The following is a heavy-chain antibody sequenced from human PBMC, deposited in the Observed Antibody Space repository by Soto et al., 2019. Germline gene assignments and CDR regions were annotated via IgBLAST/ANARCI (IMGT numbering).Heavy chain of an antibody. D-gene: IGHD2-21*02. Sequence: QVQLVESGGGVVQPGRSLRLSCAASGFTFSSYGMHWVRQAPGKGLEWVAVIWYDGSNKYYVDSVKGRFTISRDNSKNTLYLQMNSLRAEDTAVYYCARGVVVTAIPFFDYWGQGTLVTVSS. J-gene: IGHJ4*02. CDR2: IWYDGSNK. CDR1: GFTFSSYG. V-gene: IGHV3-33*01. CDR3: ARGVVVTAIPFFDY.